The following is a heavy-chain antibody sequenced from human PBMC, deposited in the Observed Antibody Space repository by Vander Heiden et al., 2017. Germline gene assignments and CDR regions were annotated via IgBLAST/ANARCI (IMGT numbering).Heavy chain of an antibody. CDR1: GGTFSSDA. V-gene: IGHV1-69*10. D-gene: IGHD3-9*01. Sequence: QVQLVQSGAEVKKPGSSVKVSCKASGGTFSSDAISWVQRPLGQGLAWMGGFIPIFGKANYARKSRGKFRITPENPPSTANMGLRVLGSKNTAVFSCARKNYDILTGYYPGNFDYWGQGTLVTVSS. CDR2: FIPIFGKA. J-gene: IGHJ4*02. CDR3: ARKNYDILTGYYPGNFDY.